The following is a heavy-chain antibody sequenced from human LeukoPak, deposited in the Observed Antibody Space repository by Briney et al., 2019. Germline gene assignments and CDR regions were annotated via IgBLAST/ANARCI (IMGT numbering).Heavy chain of an antibody. CDR2: ISAYNGKT. CDR1: GYTFTNYG. CDR3: ARDMRYSGSYYGY. J-gene: IGHJ4*02. D-gene: IGHD1-26*01. V-gene: IGHV1-18*01. Sequence: ASVKVSCKTSGYTFTNYGVNWVRQAPGQGLEWMGWISAYNGKTNYAQSLQGRVTLTTDTSTSTAYMELMSLRSDDAAVYYCARDMRYSGSYYGYWGQGTLVTVSS.